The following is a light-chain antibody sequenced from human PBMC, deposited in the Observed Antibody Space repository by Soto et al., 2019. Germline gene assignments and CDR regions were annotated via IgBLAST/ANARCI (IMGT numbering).Light chain of an antibody. CDR3: QQYVSSPRT. CDR2: GAS. Sequence: EIVLTQSPGTLSWSPGERATLSCRASQIVSSFYLAWYQQKPGQAPRLLIIGASTRAPGIPDRFSGSGSGTDFTLTISRLEPEDFAVYYCQQYVSSPRTFGQGTKVDI. CDR1: QIVSSFY. J-gene: IGKJ1*01. V-gene: IGKV3-20*01.